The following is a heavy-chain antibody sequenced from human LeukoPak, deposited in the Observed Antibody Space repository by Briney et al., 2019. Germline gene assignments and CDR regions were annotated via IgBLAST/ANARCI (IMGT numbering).Heavy chain of an antibody. V-gene: IGHV4-34*01. D-gene: IGHD3-22*01. CDR2: INHSGST. CDR3: ARRPGAAGYYYDSSGYSNPLDY. J-gene: IGHJ4*02. Sequence: SETLSLTCAVYGGSFSGYYWSWIRQPPGKGLEWIGEINHSGSTNYNPSLKSRVTISVDTSKNQFPLKLSSVTAADTAVYYCARRPGAAGYYYDSSGYSNPLDYWGQGTLVTVSS. CDR1: GGSFSGYY.